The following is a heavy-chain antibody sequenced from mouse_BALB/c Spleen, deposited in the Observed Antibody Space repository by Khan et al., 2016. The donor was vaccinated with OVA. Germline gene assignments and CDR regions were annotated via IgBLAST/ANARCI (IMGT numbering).Heavy chain of an antibody. V-gene: IGHV5-6-3*01. J-gene: IGHJ2*01. Sequence: EVELVESGGGLVQPGGSLKLSCAASGFTFSRYGMSWVRQTPDKRLELVATINSNGGSIYSPDSEKGRFTNFRDNAKNTLYMQMSRLKSEDTAMYYCARIERTINWGQGTTLTVSS. CDR2: INSNGGSI. CDR3: ARIERTIN. CDR1: GFTFSRYG.